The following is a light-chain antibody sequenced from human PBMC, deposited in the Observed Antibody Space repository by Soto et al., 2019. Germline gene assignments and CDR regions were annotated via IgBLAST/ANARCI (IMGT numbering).Light chain of an antibody. V-gene: IGKV3-15*01. Sequence: EIVLTHSLATRSLSPVERAALSCRASQSVSTCLACYQEKPGQAPRLLIYGASTRATGIPARFSGSGSGTEFTLTISSLQSEDFAVYYCQQYNNWPPWTFGQGTKVDIK. CDR1: QSVSTC. J-gene: IGKJ1*01. CDR3: QQYNNWPPWT. CDR2: GAS.